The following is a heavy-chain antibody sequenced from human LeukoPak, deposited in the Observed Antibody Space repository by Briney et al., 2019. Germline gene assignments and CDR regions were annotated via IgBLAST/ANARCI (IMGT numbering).Heavy chain of an antibody. CDR3: ARVRDSSGYYYVSPDAFDI. V-gene: IGHV3-21*01. D-gene: IGHD3-22*01. Sequence: GGSLRLSCAASGFTFSSYSMNWVRQAPGKGLEWVSSISSSSSYIYYADSVKGRFTISRDNAKDSLYLQMNSLRAEDTAVYYCARVRDSSGYYYVSPDAFDIWGQGTMVTVSS. CDR1: GFTFSSYS. J-gene: IGHJ3*02. CDR2: ISSSSSYI.